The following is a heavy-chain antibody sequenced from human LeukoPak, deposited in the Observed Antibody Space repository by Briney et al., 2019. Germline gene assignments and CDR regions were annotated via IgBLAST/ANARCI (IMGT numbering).Heavy chain of an antibody. CDR3: ARGRVVPAAMRYYYYGMDV. D-gene: IGHD2-2*01. CDR2: IIPIFGTA. Sequence: RASVKVSCKASGGTFSSYTISWVRQAPGQGLEWMGGIIPIFGTANYAQKFQGRVTITADKSTSTAYMELSSLRSEDTAVYYCARGRVVPAAMRYYYYGMDVWGKGTTVTVSS. J-gene: IGHJ6*04. V-gene: IGHV1-69*06. CDR1: GGTFSSYT.